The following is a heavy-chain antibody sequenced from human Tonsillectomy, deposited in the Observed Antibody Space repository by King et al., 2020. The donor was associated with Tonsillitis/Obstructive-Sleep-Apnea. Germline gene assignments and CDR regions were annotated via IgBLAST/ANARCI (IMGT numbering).Heavy chain of an antibody. J-gene: IGHJ6*03. CDR3: ARVIVVKYYYYYMDV. V-gene: IGHV3-53*01. D-gene: IGHD2-2*01. CDR2: IYSGGST. Sequence: VQLVESGGGLIQPGGSLRLSCAASGFTVSSNYMSWVRQAPGKGLEWVSVIYSGGSTYYADSVKGRFTIPRDNSKNTLYLQMNSLRAEDTAVYYCARVIVVKYYYYYMDVWGKGTTVTVSS. CDR1: GFTVSSNY.